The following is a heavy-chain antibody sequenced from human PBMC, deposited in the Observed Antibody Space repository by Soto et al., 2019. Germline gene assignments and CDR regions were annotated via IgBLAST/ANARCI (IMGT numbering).Heavy chain of an antibody. Sequence: GESLKISCKGSGYSCAGYWITWVRQKPGKGLEWMGRIDPSDSQTYYSPSFRGHVTISVTKSITTVFLQWSSLRASDTAMYYCARQIYDSDTGPNFQYYFDSWGQGTPVTVSS. CDR1: GYSCAGYW. CDR3: ARQIYDSDTGPNFQYYFDS. J-gene: IGHJ4*02. D-gene: IGHD3-22*01. V-gene: IGHV5-10-1*01. CDR2: IDPSDSQT.